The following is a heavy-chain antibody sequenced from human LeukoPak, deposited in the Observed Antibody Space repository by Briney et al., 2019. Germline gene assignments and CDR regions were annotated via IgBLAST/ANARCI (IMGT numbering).Heavy chain of an antibody. CDR3: ARDPPVAGRYYFDY. J-gene: IGHJ4*02. V-gene: IGHV3-30-3*01. CDR1: GFTFSSYA. D-gene: IGHD6-19*01. CDR2: ISYDGSNK. Sequence: TGGSLRLSCAASGFTFSSYAMHWVRQAPGKGLEWVAVISYDGSNKYYADSVKGRFTISRDNSKNTLYLQMNSLRAEDTAVYYCARDPPVAGRYYFDYWGQGTLVTVSS.